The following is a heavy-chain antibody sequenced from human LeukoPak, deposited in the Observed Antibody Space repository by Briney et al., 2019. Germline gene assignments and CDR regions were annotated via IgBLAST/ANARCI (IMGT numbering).Heavy chain of an antibody. D-gene: IGHD6-6*01. Sequence: GGSLRLSCAASGFTFSSYSMNWVRQAPGKGLEWVSSISSSSSYIYYADSVKGRFTISRDNAKNSLYLQMNSLRAEDTAVYYCARDTRKLDRTDYWGQGTLVTVSS. J-gene: IGHJ4*02. V-gene: IGHV3-21*01. CDR2: ISSSSSYI. CDR3: ARDTRKLDRTDY. CDR1: GFTFSSYS.